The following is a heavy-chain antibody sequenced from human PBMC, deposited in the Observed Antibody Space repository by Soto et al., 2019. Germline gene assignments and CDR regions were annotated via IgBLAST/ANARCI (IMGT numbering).Heavy chain of an antibody. CDR2: ISGSGGST. V-gene: IGHV3-23*01. CDR1: GFTFSSYA. CDR3: AKYPSYDFWSGYYESYYYYYMDV. Sequence: GGSLRLSCAASGFTFSSYAMSWVRQAPGKGLEWVSAISGSGGSTYYADSVKGRFTISRDNSKNTLYLQMNSLRAEDTAVYYCAKYPSYDFWSGYYESYYYYYMDVWGKGTTVTVSS. D-gene: IGHD3-3*01. J-gene: IGHJ6*03.